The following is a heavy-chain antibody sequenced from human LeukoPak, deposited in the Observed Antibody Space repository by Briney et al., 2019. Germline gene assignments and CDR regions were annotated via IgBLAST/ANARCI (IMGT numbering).Heavy chain of an antibody. D-gene: IGHD2-21*02. CDR1: GFTFDDYT. CDR2: ISWDGGST. Sequence: GGSLRLSCAASGFTFDDYTMHWVRQAPGKGLEWVSLISWDGGSTYYADSVKGRFTISRDNSKNTLYLQMNSLRAEDTAVYYCARVMTTLTYYYYYYMDVWGKGTTVTVSS. J-gene: IGHJ6*03. CDR3: ARVMTTLTYYYYYYMDV. V-gene: IGHV3-43*01.